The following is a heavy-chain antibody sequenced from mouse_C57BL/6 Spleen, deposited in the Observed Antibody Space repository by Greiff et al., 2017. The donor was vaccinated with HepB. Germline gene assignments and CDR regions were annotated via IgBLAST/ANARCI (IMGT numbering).Heavy chain of an antibody. CDR1: GYAFSSSW. CDR2: IYPGDGDT. Sequence: VKLMESGPELVKPGASVKISCKASGYAFSSSWMNWVKQRPGKGLEWIGRIYPGDGDTNYNGKFKGKATLTADKSSSTAYMQLSSLTSEDSAVYFCAIYPTGFDYWGQGTTLTVSS. CDR3: AIYPTGFDY. J-gene: IGHJ2*01. V-gene: IGHV1-82*01. D-gene: IGHD1-3*01.